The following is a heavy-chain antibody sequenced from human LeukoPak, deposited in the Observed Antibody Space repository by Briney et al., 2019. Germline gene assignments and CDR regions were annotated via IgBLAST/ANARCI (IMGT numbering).Heavy chain of an antibody. V-gene: IGHV4-39*07. D-gene: IGHD4-17*01. J-gene: IGHJ5*02. CDR1: GGSISSSSYY. CDR3: ARDHGLFDP. Sequence: SETLSLTCTVSGGSISSSSYYWGWIRQPPGKGLEWIGSIYYSGSTYYNPSLKSRVTISVDTSKNQFSLKLSSVTAADTAVYYCARDHGLFDPWGQGTLVTVSS. CDR2: IYYSGST.